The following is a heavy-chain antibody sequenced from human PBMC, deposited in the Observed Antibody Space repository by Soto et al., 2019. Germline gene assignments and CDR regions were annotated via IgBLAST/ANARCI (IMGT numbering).Heavy chain of an antibody. V-gene: IGHV1-18*01. J-gene: IGHJ6*02. CDR3: ASHSLHSGYDWPYYYYGMDV. Sequence: QVQLAQSGAEVKKPGASVKVSCKASGYTFTSYGISWVRQAPGQGLEWMGWISAYNGNTNYAQKLQGRVTMTTDTSTSTAYMELRSLRSDDTAVYYCASHSLHSGYDWPYYYYGMDVWGQGTTVTVSS. D-gene: IGHD5-12*01. CDR2: ISAYNGNT. CDR1: GYTFTSYG.